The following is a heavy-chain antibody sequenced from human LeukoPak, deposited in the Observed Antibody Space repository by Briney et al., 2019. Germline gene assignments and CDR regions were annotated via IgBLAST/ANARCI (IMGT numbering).Heavy chain of an antibody. J-gene: IGHJ4*02. Sequence: GGSLRLSCAAPGFTFSSYGMHWVRQAPGKGLEWVAVIWYDGSNKYYADSVKGRFTISRDNSKNTLYLQMNSLRAEDTAVYYCARDFETHYYDSSGYWGLDYWGQGTLVTVPS. CDR2: IWYDGSNK. CDR3: ARDFETHYYDSSGYWGLDY. CDR1: GFTFSSYG. V-gene: IGHV3-33*01. D-gene: IGHD3-22*01.